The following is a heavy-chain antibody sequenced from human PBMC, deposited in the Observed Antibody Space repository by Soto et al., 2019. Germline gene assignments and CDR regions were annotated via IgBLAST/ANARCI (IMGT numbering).Heavy chain of an antibody. CDR1: GYTFPRYA. Sequence: QVQLVQSGAEVKKPGASVKVSCKTSGYTFPRYALHWVRQAPGQSLEWIGWINPANVNTKYSQKSQGRITFTRDTSAITSYMELSSLISEDTAVYYCARRGALTSYFFGYYFDYWGQGTLVTVSS. CDR3: ARRGALTSYFFGYYFDY. CDR2: INPANVNT. V-gene: IGHV1-3*01. J-gene: IGHJ4*02. D-gene: IGHD3-9*01.